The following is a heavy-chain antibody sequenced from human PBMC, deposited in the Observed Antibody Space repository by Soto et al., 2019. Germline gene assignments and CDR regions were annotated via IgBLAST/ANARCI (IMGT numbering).Heavy chain of an antibody. CDR3: ARHARGSCYS. V-gene: IGHV4-39*01. CDR2: IYYSGST. CDR1: GGSISSSTYY. J-gene: IGHJ4*02. D-gene: IGHD2-15*01. Sequence: NPSETLSLTCTVSGGSISSSTYYWGWIRQPPGKGLEWIGNIYYSGSTYYNPSLKSRVTISVDTSKNQFSLKLSSVTAADTAMYFCARHARGSCYSWGQGTLVTVS.